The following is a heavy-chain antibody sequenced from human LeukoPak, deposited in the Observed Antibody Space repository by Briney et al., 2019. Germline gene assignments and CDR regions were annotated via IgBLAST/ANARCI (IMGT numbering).Heavy chain of an antibody. V-gene: IGHV3-7*01. Sequence: GGSLRLSCAASGFTFSDYWMSWVRQAPGKGLEWVAHINQDGSEEHYMDSVRARFIISSDNAKNSLSLQMDSLRAKDTAVYYCVRDGGVSGYDLLDYWGQGTLVTVSS. D-gene: IGHD5-12*01. CDR1: GFTFSDYW. J-gene: IGHJ4*02. CDR2: INQDGSEE. CDR3: VRDGGVSGYDLLDY.